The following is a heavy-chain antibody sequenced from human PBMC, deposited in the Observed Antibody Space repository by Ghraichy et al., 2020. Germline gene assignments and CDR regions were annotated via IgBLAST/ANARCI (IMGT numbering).Heavy chain of an antibody. J-gene: IGHJ5*02. D-gene: IGHD5-18*01. CDR3: ARGLRYSYGYTAGSGWFDP. CDR2: INHSGST. Sequence: SETLSLTCAVYGGSFSGYYWSWIRQPPGKGLEWIGEINHSGSTNYNPSLKSRVTISVDTSKNQFSLKLSSVTAADTAVYYCARGLRYSYGYTAGSGWFDPWGQGTLVTVSS. CDR1: GGSFSGYY. V-gene: IGHV4-34*01.